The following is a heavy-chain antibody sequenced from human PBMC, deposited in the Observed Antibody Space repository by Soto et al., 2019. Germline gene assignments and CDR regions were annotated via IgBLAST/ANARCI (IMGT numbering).Heavy chain of an antibody. CDR3: ASQLGRYRTSSRVFDY. J-gene: IGHJ4*01. D-gene: IGHD1-26*01. V-gene: IGHV4-39*01. Sequence: WLLHHQEKGLEWIGSIYYSGSTYYNPSLKSRVTISVDTSKNQFSLKLRSVTAADTAVYYCASQLGRYRTSSRVFDYWGHGPPLTGS. CDR2: IYYSGST.